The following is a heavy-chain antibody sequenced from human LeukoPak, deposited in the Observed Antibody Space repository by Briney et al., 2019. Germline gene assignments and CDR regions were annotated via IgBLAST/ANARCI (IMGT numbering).Heavy chain of an antibody. CDR3: AKDEGFWSGYYET. CDR2: ISGSGGST. D-gene: IGHD3-3*01. Sequence: PGGSLRLSCAASGFTFSSYAMSWVRQAPGKGLEWVSVISGSGGSTYYADFVKGRFTISRDNSKNTLYLQMNSLRAEDTAVYYCAKDEGFWSGYYETWGQGTLVTVSS. V-gene: IGHV3-23*01. J-gene: IGHJ5*02. CDR1: GFTFSSYA.